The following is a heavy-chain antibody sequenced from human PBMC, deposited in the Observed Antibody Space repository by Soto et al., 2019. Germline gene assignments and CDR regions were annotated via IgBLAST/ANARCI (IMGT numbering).Heavy chain of an antibody. CDR3: AKHPTYCSSTRCYTFDY. D-gene: IGHD2-2*01. CDR1: GFTFSSYG. Sequence: GGSLRLSCAASGFTFSSYGMHWVRQAPGKGLEWVAVISYDGSNKYYADSVKGRFTISRDNSKNTLYLQMNSLRAEDTAVYYCAKHPTYCSSTRCYTFDYWGQGTLVTVYS. V-gene: IGHV3-30*18. CDR2: ISYDGSNK. J-gene: IGHJ4*02.